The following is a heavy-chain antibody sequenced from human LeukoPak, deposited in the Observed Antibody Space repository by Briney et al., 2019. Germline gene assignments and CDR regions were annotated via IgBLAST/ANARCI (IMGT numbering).Heavy chain of an antibody. CDR2: ISGSGGST. J-gene: IGHJ4*02. Sequence: GGSLRLSCAASGFTFSSYAMSWVRQAPGKGLEWVSAISGSGGSTYYADSVKGRFTISRDNPKNTLYLQMNSLRAEDTAVYYCAKHAGYSSGWYEVYWGQGTLVTVSS. V-gene: IGHV3-23*01. CDR3: AKHAGYSSGWYEVY. D-gene: IGHD6-19*01. CDR1: GFTFSSYA.